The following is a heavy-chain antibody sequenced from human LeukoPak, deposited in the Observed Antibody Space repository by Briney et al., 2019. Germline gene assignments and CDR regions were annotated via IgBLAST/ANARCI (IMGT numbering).Heavy chain of an antibody. J-gene: IGHJ1*01. CDR3: ARAPSEIGGYYPEYFRH. D-gene: IGHD3-22*01. Sequence: GGSLRLSCAVSGFIFSDYGFHWVRQAPGKGLEWVAVTRFDGSIKQYADSVKGRFTISRDDSKNTVSLQMNSLRPEDTGVYYCARAPSEIGGYYPEYFRHWGQGTLVTVSS. CDR1: GFIFSDYG. V-gene: IGHV3-33*01. CDR2: TRFDGSIK.